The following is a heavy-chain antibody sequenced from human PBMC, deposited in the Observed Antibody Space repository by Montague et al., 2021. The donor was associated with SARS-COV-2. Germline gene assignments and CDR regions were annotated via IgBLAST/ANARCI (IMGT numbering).Heavy chain of an antibody. CDR2: IDWXXXK. D-gene: IGHD3-9*01. V-gene: IGHV2-70*11. J-gene: IGHJ3*02. Sequence: PALVKPTQPLTLTCTFSGFSLSTSGMCVSWIRPPPGKALEWLARIDWXXXKYYSTSLKTRLTISKDTSKNQVVLTMTNMDPVDTATYYCARGYYDILTGYLDAFDIWGQGTMVTVSS. CDR1: GFSLSTSGMC. CDR3: ARGYYDILTGYLDAFDI.